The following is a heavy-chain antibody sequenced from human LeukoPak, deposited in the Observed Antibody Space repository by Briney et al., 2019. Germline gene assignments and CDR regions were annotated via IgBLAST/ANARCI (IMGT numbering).Heavy chain of an antibody. J-gene: IGHJ6*03. V-gene: IGHV1-18*01. Sequence: ASVKVSCKASGYTFTSYIISWVRQAPGQGLEWMGWINAYNGNTDYAQRVQGRVTMTTDTSTSTAYMEVRSLRSDDTAVYYCARDRQIAAAVYYYYMVVWGKGTPGTVSS. CDR3: ARDRQIAAAVYYYYMVV. D-gene: IGHD6-13*01. CDR2: INAYNGNT. CDR1: GYTFTSYI.